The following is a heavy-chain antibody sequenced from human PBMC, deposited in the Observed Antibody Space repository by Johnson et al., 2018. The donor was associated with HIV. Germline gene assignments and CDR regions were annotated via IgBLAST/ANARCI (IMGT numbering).Heavy chain of an antibody. CDR2: ISYDGSNK. CDR1: GFTFSSYA. CDR3: ARDEVDDGAFDV. Sequence: VQLVESGGGLVQPGGSLRLSCAASGFTFSSYAMHWVRQAPGKGLEWVAVISYDGSNKYYADSVKGRFSISRDNAKNSLYLQMNSLRAEDTAVFYCARDEVDDGAFDVWGQGT. D-gene: IGHD2-2*01. V-gene: IGHV3-30*04. J-gene: IGHJ3*01.